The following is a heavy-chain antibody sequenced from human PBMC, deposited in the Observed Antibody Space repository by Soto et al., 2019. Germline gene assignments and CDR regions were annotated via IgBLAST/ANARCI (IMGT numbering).Heavy chain of an antibody. Sequence: SETLSLTCTVSGGSISSYYWSWIRQPPGKGLEWIGYIYYSGSTNYNPSLKSRVTISVDTSTNQFSLELRSVTAADTAVYYCARGGDTTKVDYWGQGTLVTVSS. CDR2: IYYSGST. CDR3: ARGGDTTKVDY. D-gene: IGHD1-26*01. CDR1: GGSISSYY. J-gene: IGHJ4*02. V-gene: IGHV4-59*12.